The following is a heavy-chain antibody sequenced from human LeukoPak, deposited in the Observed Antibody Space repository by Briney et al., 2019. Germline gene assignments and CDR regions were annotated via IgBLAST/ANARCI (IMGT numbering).Heavy chain of an antibody. V-gene: IGHV1-24*01. Sequence: GASVKVSCKVSGHTLTEVSMHWVRQPPGKGLEWMGSFDPEDGETIYAQKFQGRVTMTEDTSTDTAYMELSSLRSEDTAVYYCASVGSSSWSFDYWGQGTLVTVSS. CDR1: GHTLTEVS. D-gene: IGHD6-13*01. CDR3: ASVGSSSWSFDY. CDR2: FDPEDGET. J-gene: IGHJ4*02.